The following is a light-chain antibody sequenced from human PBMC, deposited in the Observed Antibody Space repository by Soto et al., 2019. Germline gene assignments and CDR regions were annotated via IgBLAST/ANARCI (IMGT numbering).Light chain of an antibody. V-gene: IGLV2-23*01. CDR3: CSYAGSSTAV. CDR1: SSDVGNYNL. CDR2: EGS. J-gene: IGLJ7*01. Sequence: QSALTQPASVSGSPGQSITISCTGTSSDVGNYNLVSWYQQHPGKAPKLMIYEGSKRPSGVSNRFSGSKSGNTASLTSSGLQAEDEADYYCCSYAGSSTAVFGGGTQLTVL.